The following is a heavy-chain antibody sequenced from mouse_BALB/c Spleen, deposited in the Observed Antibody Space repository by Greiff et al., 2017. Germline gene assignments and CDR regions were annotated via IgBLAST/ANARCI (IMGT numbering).Heavy chain of an antibody. CDR1: GFTFSSFG. CDR2: ISSGSSTI. D-gene: IGHD1-1*01. J-gene: IGHJ3*01. CDR3: ARSLTVVAPGFAY. V-gene: IGHV5-17*02. Sequence: EVMLVESGGGLVQPGGSRKLSCAASGFTFSSFGMHWVRQAPEKGLEWVAYISSGSSTIYYADTVKGRFTISRDNPKNTLFLQMTSLRSEDTAMYYCARSLTVVAPGFAYWGQGTLVTVSA.